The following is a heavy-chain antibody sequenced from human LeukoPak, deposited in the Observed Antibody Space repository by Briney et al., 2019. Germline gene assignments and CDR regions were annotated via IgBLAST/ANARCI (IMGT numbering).Heavy chain of an antibody. D-gene: IGHD2-15*01. J-gene: IGHJ4*02. CDR2: ISTTGDNT. CDR1: GYTFGIYG. V-gene: IGHV3-23*01. Sequence: PGGSLRPSCPASGYTFGIYGMICARQAPGKGLEWVSAISTTGDNTYYADSVKGRFTISRDNSKNTQFLQMNSLRAEDADVYYYHGYCSGGSCYSGAHCGQRTLFTVSS. CDR3: HGYCSGGSCYSGAH.